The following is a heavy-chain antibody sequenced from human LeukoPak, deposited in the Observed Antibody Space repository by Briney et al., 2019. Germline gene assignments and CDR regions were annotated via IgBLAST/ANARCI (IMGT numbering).Heavy chain of an antibody. Sequence: SETLSLTCAVSGGSISSHYWSWIRQPPGKGLEGIGYIYYSGSTNYNPSLKSRVTISVDTSKNQFSLKLSSVTAADTAVYYCARESTGTTSNWFDPGAREPWSPSPQ. J-gene: IGHJ5*02. CDR2: IYYSGST. CDR3: ARESTGTTSNWFDP. D-gene: IGHD1-7*01. V-gene: IGHV4-59*11. CDR1: GGSISSHY.